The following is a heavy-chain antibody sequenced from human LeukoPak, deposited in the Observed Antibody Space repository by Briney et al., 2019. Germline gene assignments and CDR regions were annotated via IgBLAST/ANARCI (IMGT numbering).Heavy chain of an antibody. V-gene: IGHV3-48*02. CDR3: ARDGRDYDILTGYYNGLDY. D-gene: IGHD3-9*01. CDR2: ITISSSAI. J-gene: IGHJ4*02. Sequence: GGSLRLSCAASGFTFSSYSMNWVRQAPGKGLEWVSYITISSSAIYYADSVKGRFTISRDNAKNSLYLQMNSLRDEDTAVYYCARDGRDYDILTGYYNGLDYWGQGTLVTVSS. CDR1: GFTFSSYS.